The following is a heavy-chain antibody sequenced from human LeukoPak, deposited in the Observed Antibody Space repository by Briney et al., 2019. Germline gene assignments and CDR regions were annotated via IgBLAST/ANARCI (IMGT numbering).Heavy chain of an antibody. CDR3: ARHRIGDYVSPHDAFDI. V-gene: IGHV4-59*08. CDR1: GGSLSSYF. J-gene: IGHJ3*02. CDR2: IYSSGST. D-gene: IGHD4-17*01. Sequence: SETLSLTCTVSGGSLSSYFWSWIRLSPGKGLEWIGYIYSSGSTNYNPSLRSRVTISVDTSKRQFSLKVNSVTAADTAVYYCARHRIGDYVSPHDAFDIWGQGTMVTVSS.